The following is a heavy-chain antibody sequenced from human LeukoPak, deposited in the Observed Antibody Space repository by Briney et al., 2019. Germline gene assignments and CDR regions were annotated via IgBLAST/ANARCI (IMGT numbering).Heavy chain of an antibody. J-gene: IGHJ6*03. Sequence: SETLSLTCAVYGGSFSGYYWSWIRQPPGKGLEWIGEINHSGSTNYNPSLKSRVTISVDTSKNQFSLKLSSVTAADTAVYYCARGDIVVVPAAIRLYYYYMDVWGKGTTVTVSS. D-gene: IGHD2-2*01. CDR3: ARGDIVVVPAAIRLYYYYMDV. V-gene: IGHV4-34*01. CDR1: GGSFSGYY. CDR2: INHSGST.